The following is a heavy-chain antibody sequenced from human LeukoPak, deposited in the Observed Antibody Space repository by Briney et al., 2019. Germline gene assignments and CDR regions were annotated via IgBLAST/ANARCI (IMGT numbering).Heavy chain of an antibody. CDR2: INPSGGST. D-gene: IGHD3-9*01. Sequence: ASVKVSCKASGYTFTSYYMHWVRQAPGQGLEWMGIINPSGGSTSYAQKFQGRVTMTRDTSTSTVYMELSSLRSEDTAVYYCAREPRLRYFDWLPPLYGMDVWGQGTTVTVSS. V-gene: IGHV1-46*01. CDR3: AREPRLRYFDWLPPLYGMDV. J-gene: IGHJ6*02. CDR1: GYTFTSYY.